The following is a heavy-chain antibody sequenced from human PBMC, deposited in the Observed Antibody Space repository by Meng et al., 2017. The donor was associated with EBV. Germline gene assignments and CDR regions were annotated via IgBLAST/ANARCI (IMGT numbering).Heavy chain of an antibody. CDR2: IIPIFGTA. V-gene: IGHV1-69*06. Sequence: QVRLVKAGAEVKRPGSPVRVSCKASGGTFSSYAISWVRQAPGQGLEWMGGIIPIFGTANYAQKFQGRVTITADKSTSTAYMELSSLRSEDTAVYYCARAEIAAAGRLDYWGQGTLVTVSS. CDR1: GGTFSSYA. J-gene: IGHJ4*02. CDR3: ARAEIAAAGRLDY. D-gene: IGHD6-13*01.